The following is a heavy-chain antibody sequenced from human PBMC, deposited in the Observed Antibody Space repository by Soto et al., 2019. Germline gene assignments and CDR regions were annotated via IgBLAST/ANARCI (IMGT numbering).Heavy chain of an antibody. V-gene: IGHV1-18*01. Sequence: SVNFSCKASGYTFTSYGTSWVRQAPGQGLEWMGVINPNGGNTRYAQRLQDRLTLNTDTPTNTVYLDLSSLSSDDTAVYYCGRDTSGLDYWGQGTLVTVHS. CDR3: GRDTSGLDY. CDR1: GYTFTSYG. J-gene: IGHJ4*02. CDR2: INPNGGNT.